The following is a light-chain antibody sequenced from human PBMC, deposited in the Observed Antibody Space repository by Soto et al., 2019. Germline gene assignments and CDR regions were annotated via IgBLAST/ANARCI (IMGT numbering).Light chain of an antibody. J-gene: IGLJ1*01. CDR2: KGT. V-gene: IGLV2-23*01. CDR3: CSSAPESTYV. CDR1: DSDVGAYNS. Sequence: QSALAQPASVCGYPGQSITISCTGTDSDVGAYNSVSWYQQHPHKAPRLIIYKGTRRPSGISYRFSGSTSGDAASLTISALQADDEADYFCCSSAPESTYVFGTGTKVTVL.